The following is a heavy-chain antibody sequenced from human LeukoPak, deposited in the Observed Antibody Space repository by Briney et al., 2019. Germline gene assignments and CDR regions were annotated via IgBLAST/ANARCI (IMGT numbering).Heavy chain of an antibody. CDR1: GYTFTGYY. CDR3: ARDLRRVGATTMGY. CDR2: INPNSGGT. J-gene: IGHJ4*02. Sequence: ASVKVSCKASGYTFTGYYMHWVRQAPGQGLEWMGWINPNSGGTNYAQKVQGRVTMTRDTSISTAYMELSRLRSDDTAVYYCARDLRRVGATTMGYWGQGTLVTVSS. D-gene: IGHD1-26*01. V-gene: IGHV1-2*02.